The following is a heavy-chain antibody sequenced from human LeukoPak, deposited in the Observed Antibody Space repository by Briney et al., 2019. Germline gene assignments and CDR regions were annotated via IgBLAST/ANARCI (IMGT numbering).Heavy chain of an antibody. CDR1: GYTFTGYY. CDR3: ARDSSVGKKVGATTSYYYYGMDV. J-gene: IGHJ6*02. D-gene: IGHD1-26*01. V-gene: IGHV1-2*02. CDR2: INPNSGGT. Sequence: GASVKVSCKASGYTFTGYYMHWVRQAPGQGLEWMGWINPNSGGTNYAQKFQGRVTMTRDTSISTAYMELSRLRSDDTAVYYCARDSSVGKKVGATTSYYYYGMDVWGQGTTVTVSS.